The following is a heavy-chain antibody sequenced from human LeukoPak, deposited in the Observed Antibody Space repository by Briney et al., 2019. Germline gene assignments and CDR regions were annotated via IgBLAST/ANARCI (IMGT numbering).Heavy chain of an antibody. D-gene: IGHD7-27*01. Sequence: PGGSLRLSCAASAFTFSRYWMHWVRRAPGKGLVWASRVNSDGSSTTYADSVKGRFTISRDNARNTLYLQMNSLRAEDTAVYYCARENGGLDYWGQGTLVTVSS. V-gene: IGHV3-74*01. J-gene: IGHJ4*02. CDR3: ARENGGLDY. CDR2: VNSDGSST. CDR1: AFTFSRYW.